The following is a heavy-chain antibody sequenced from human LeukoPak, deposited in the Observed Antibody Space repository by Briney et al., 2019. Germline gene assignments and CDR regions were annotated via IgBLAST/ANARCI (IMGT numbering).Heavy chain of an antibody. Sequence: ASVKVSCKASGYTFTSYDINWVRQATGQGLEWMGWTNPNSGNTGYAQKFQGRVTMTRNTSISTAYMELSSLRSEDTAVYYCARVVSMGVAATGYWGQGTLVTVSS. J-gene: IGHJ4*02. V-gene: IGHV1-8*01. CDR3: ARVVSMGVAATGY. CDR2: TNPNSGNT. CDR1: GYTFTSYD. D-gene: IGHD2-15*01.